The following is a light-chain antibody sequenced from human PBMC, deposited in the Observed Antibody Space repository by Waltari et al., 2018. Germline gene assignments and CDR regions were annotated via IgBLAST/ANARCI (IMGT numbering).Light chain of an antibody. CDR2: EVT. V-gene: IGLV2-11*01. J-gene: IGLJ2*01. Sequence: QAVPTQPPSVSGSPGQSVTISCTGTSNDIGYYNAVSWYQQHPGKAPKLIIYEVTKRPSGVSDRFFGSKSSNRASLTISGLQAEDEADYYCSSYAGSTTVLFGGGTRLTVL. CDR3: SSYAGSTTVL. CDR1: SNDIGYYNA.